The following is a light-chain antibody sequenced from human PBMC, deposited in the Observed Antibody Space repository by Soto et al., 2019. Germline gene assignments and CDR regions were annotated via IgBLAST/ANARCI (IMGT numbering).Light chain of an antibody. Sequence: DIQMIQSPPSLSASVGDRVTITCRASQGISNYLAWYQQKPGELPKLVIYAASILQTGVPSRFSGSGSGTDFSLTISSLQPEDVATYFCQKYNSPPRTFGQGTKVELK. J-gene: IGKJ1*01. V-gene: IGKV1-27*01. CDR1: QGISNY. CDR2: AAS. CDR3: QKYNSPPRT.